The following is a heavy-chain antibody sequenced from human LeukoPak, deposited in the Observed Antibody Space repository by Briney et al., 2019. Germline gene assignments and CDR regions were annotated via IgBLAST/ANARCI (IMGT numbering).Heavy chain of an antibody. D-gene: IGHD5-18*01. CDR3: ARVGRGYSDRWWFDP. Sequence: ASVKVSCRASGGTFSSYTISWVRQAPGQGLEWMGRIIPILGIANYAQKFQGRVTITADKSTSTAYMELSSLRSEDTAVYYCARVGRGYSDRWWFDPWGQGTLVTVSS. CDR1: GGTFSSYT. CDR2: IIPILGIA. J-gene: IGHJ5*02. V-gene: IGHV1-69*02.